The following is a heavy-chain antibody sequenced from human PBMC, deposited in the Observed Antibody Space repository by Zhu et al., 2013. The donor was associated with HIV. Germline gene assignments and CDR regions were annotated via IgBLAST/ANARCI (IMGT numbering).Heavy chain of an antibody. CDR3: ARVHRRLTGYRQFDP. V-gene: IGHV4-59*12. D-gene: IGHD3-9*01. CDR1: GGSISSNY. Sequence: QVQLQESGPGLVRPSETLSLTCTVSGGSISSNYWSWIRQPPGKGLEWIGHIYYSGSTNYNPSLKSRVTISVDTSKNQFSLKLSSVTAADTAVYYCARVHRRLTGYRQFDPWGQGTLVTVSS. J-gene: IGHJ5*02. CDR2: IYYSGST.